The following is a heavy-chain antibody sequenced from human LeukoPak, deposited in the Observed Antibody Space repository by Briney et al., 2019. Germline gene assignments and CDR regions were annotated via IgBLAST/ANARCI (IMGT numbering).Heavy chain of an antibody. D-gene: IGHD6-19*01. CDR2: ILGSGGST. CDR1: GFTFSSYA. J-gene: IGHJ3*02. Sequence: AGGSLRLSCAASGFTFSSYAMSWVRQAPGKGLVWVSSILGSGGSTYYADSVKGRFTISRDNTKNTLYLQMNSLRAEDTAVYYCAKEYSEAVPGYADAFDIWGQGTVVTVSS. V-gene: IGHV3-23*01. CDR3: AKEYSEAVPGYADAFDI.